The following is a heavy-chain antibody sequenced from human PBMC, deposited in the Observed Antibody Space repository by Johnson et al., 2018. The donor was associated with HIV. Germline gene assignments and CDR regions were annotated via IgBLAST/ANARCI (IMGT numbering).Heavy chain of an antibody. Sequence: VQLVESGGGVVHPGGSLRLSCAASGFTFNTYGMHWVRQAPGKGLVWVSRINSDGSSTSYADSMKGRFTISRDNAKNTLYLQMNSLRAEDTAVYYCATLGGTVTTRAIAQPHDAFDIWGQGTMVTVSS. D-gene: IGHD4-17*01. CDR3: ATLGGTVTTRAIAQPHDAFDI. J-gene: IGHJ3*02. CDR2: INSDGSST. CDR1: GFTFNTYG. V-gene: IGHV3-74*02.